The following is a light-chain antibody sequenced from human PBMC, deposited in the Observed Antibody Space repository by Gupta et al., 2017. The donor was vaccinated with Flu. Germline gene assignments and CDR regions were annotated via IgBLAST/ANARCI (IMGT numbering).Light chain of an antibody. V-gene: IGLV3-25*02. CDR1: ALPKQY. CDR3: QSADSSGSYLV. J-gene: IGLJ2*01. CDR2: KDT. Sequence: SYELTQPPSVSVSPGQTARITCSGDALPKQYVYWYQVKSGQAPLLVMDKDTERPSGIPERFSGSSSGTTVTLTISGVQAEDEADYYCQSADSSGSYLVFGGGTQLTVL.